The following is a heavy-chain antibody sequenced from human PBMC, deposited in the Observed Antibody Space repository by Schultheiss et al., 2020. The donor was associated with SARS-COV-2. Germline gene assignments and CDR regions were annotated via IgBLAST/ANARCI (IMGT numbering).Heavy chain of an antibody. CDR3: VRDPDYVGDRSRSDAFDI. CDR2: ISSSGSTI. Sequence: GESLKISCAASGFTFSSYEMNWVRQAPGKGLEWVSYISSSGSTIYYADSVKGRFTISRDNAKNSLYLQMNSLRDEDTAVYYCVRDPDYVGDRSRSDAFDIWGQGTMVTVSS. J-gene: IGHJ3*02. D-gene: IGHD3-16*01. V-gene: IGHV3-48*03. CDR1: GFTFSSYE.